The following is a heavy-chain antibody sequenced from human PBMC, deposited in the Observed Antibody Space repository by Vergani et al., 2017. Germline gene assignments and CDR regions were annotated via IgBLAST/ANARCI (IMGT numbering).Heavy chain of an antibody. CDR2: INPNSGGT. CDR1: GYTFTGFY. J-gene: IGHJ6*02. CDR3: ARFLLFGEDGMDV. Sequence: QVQLVQSGAEVKKPGAPVKVSCKASGYTFTGFYMHWVRQAPGQGLEWMGWINPNSGGTNDAQKFQGRVTMTRDTSISTANMELSRLRADDTAVYYCARFLLFGEDGMDVWGQGTTVTVSS. V-gene: IGHV1-2*02. D-gene: IGHD3-10*01.